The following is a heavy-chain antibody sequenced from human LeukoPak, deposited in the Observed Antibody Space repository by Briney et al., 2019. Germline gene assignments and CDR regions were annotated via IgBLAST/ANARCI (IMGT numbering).Heavy chain of an antibody. CDR2: MNPNSGNT. Sequence: ASVKVSCKASGYTFTSYDIYWVRQATGQGLGWMGWMNPNSGNTGYAQKFHVRVTMTMTSSIGTAYMELSSLRSEDTAVYYCARGAPAYGENWFDPWGQGTLVTVSS. V-gene: IGHV1-8*01. J-gene: IGHJ5*02. D-gene: IGHD3-10*01. CDR3: ARGAPAYGENWFDP. CDR1: GYTFTSYD.